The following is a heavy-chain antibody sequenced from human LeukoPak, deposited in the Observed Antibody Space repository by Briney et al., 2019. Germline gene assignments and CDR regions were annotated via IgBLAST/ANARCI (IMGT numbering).Heavy chain of an antibody. CDR1: ELTVSSNC. J-gene: IGHJ4*02. CDR2: IYSDGSA. V-gene: IGHV3-53*01. D-gene: IGHD1-14*01. CDR3: ARRAGIYSHPYDY. Sequence: GGSLRLSCAASELTVSSNCMTWVRQAPGKGLEWVSFIYSDGSAYYADSVRGRFTISRDNSKNTLFLQMNSLRAEDTAVYYCARRAGIYSHPYDYWGQGTLVTVSS.